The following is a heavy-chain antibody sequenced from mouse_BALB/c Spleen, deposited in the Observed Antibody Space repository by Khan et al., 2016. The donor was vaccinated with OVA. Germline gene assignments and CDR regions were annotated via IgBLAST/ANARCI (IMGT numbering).Heavy chain of an antibody. V-gene: IGHV1-84*02. CDR3: AKGGYYDNSLFDY. Sequence: QVQLQQPGPELVKPGASVKISCKASGFTFTDYYIHWVKQKPGQGLEWIGWIYPGSGNTKYNEKFRDMATLTVDTSSSTAYMQLSSLTSEDTAVYFCAKGGYYDNSLFDYWGQGTTLTFSS. CDR1: GFTFTDYY. J-gene: IGHJ2*01. D-gene: IGHD1-1*01. CDR2: IYPGSGNT.